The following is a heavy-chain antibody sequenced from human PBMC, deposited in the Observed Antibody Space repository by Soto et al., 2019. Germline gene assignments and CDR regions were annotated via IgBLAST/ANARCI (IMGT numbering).Heavy chain of an antibody. Sequence: QVQLVQSGAEVKKPGASVRVSCKASGYTITCCAMHWVRQAPGQRPEWMGWINAGDGDTKYSQNFQGRLTIIRDTSANTAYMELSSLRSEDTAVYYCARDGAEKAAAAMVYWGQGTLVTVSS. D-gene: IGHD6-13*01. J-gene: IGHJ4*02. V-gene: IGHV1-3*01. CDR1: GYTITCCA. CDR2: INAGDGDT. CDR3: ARDGAEKAAAAMVY.